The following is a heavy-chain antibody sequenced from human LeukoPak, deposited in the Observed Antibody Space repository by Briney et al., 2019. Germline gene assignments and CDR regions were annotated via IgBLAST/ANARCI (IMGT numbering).Heavy chain of an antibody. CDR2: IWYDGSNK. CDR3: ARGDLYGDYVILN. V-gene: IGHV3-33*01. D-gene: IGHD4-17*01. J-gene: IGHJ4*02. Sequence: SGGSLRLSCAASGFTFSSCGMHWVRQAPGKGLEWVAVIWYDGSNKYYADSVKGRFAISRDNSKNTLNLQMNSLRAEDTAVYYCARGDLYGDYVILNWGQGTLVTVSS. CDR1: GFTFSSCG.